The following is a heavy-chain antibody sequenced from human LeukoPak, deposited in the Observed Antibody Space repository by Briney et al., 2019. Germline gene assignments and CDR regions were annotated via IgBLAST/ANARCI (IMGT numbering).Heavy chain of an antibody. J-gene: IGHJ3*02. CDR3: ARSHYYDSSGYFPDAFDI. Sequence: SETLSLTCTVSGGSISSYYWSWIRQPPGKGLEWIGYIYYSGSTNYRPSLKSRVTISVDTSKNQFSLKLSSVTAADTAVYYCARSHYYDSSGYFPDAFDIWGQGTMVTVSS. CDR2: IYYSGST. D-gene: IGHD3-22*01. V-gene: IGHV4-59*01. CDR1: GGSISSYY.